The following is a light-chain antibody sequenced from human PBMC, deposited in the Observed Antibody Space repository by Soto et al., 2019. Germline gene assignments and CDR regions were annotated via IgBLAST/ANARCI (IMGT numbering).Light chain of an antibody. J-gene: IGLJ1*01. V-gene: IGLV2-14*03. Sequence: QSALTQPASLSGSPGQSITISCTGPSSDIGAYDYVSWFQPHPGKAPTLILSDVNNRPSGVSNRFSGSKSGNPAYLTISGFPVEGEAECFCLSFTTSSSQVFGTGTKLTVL. CDR2: DVN. CDR1: SSDIGAYDY. CDR3: LSFTTSSSQV.